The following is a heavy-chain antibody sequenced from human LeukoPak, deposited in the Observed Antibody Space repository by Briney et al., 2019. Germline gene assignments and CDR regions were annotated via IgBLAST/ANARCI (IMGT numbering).Heavy chain of an antibody. D-gene: IGHD3-22*01. CDR2: INPSGGST. Sequence: ASVKVSCKASGYTFTSYYMHWVRQAPGQGLEWMGIINPSGGSTSYAQKFQCRVTMTRDTSTSTVYMELSSLRSEDTAVYYCARDHEYYDSSGYYIPFDYWGQGTLVTVSS. CDR3: ARDHEYYDSSGYYIPFDY. J-gene: IGHJ4*02. CDR1: GYTFTSYY. V-gene: IGHV1-46*01.